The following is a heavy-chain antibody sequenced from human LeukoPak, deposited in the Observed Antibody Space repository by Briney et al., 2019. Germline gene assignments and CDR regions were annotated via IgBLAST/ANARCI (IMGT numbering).Heavy chain of an antibody. D-gene: IGHD5-18*01. J-gene: IGHJ4*02. V-gene: IGHV4-59*01. Sequence: SETLSLTCTVSGGFISNYYWTWIRQPPGKGLEWIGFVYYTGDTNYNPSLKSRVTISLHTSQNQFSLKLSSVTAADTAVYYCARAGYSYGTGYYFDYWGQGTLVTVSS. CDR2: VYYTGDT. CDR3: ARAGYSYGTGYYFDY. CDR1: GGFISNYY.